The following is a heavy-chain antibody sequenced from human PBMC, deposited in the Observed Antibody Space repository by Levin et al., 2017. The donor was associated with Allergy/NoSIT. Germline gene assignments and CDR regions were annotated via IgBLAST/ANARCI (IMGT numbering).Heavy chain of an antibody. CDR1: RFTFINYW. CDR3: ARGGPYHAFDI. CDR2: IDSDGSGT. V-gene: IGHV3-74*01. J-gene: IGHJ3*02. Sequence: GGSLRLSCAASRFTFINYWMHWVRQAPGKGLVWVLRIDSDGSGTIYADSVKGRFTISRDNAKNTLYLQMNSLRAEDTAVYYCARGGPYHAFDIWGQGTMVTVSS. D-gene: IGHD2-2*02.